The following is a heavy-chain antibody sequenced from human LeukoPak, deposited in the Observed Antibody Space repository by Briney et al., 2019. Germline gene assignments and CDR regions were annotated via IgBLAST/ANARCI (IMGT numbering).Heavy chain of an antibody. CDR1: GGSISSYY. V-gene: IGHV4-4*07. J-gene: IGHJ4*02. CDR2: IYTSGST. CDR3: ARDGRSSWYSYYFDY. D-gene: IGHD6-13*01. Sequence: SETLSLTCTVSGGSISSYYWSWIRQPAGKGLEWIGRIYTSGSTNYNPSLKSRVTMSVDTSKNQFSLKLSSVTAADTAVYYCARDGRSSWYSYYFDYWGQGTLVTVSS.